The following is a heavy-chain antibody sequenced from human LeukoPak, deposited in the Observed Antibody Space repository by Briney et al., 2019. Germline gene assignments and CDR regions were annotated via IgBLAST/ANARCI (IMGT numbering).Heavy chain of an antibody. CDR2: ISYDGSNK. Sequence: TGGSLRLSCAASGFTFSSYAMHWVRQAPGKGLEWVAVISYDGSNKYYADSVKGRFTISRDNSKNTLYLQMNSLRAEDTAVYYCARDIDVAAAGKGAGMDVWGQGTTVTVSS. V-gene: IGHV3-30-3*01. CDR1: GFTFSSYA. J-gene: IGHJ6*02. CDR3: ARDIDVAAAGKGAGMDV. D-gene: IGHD6-13*01.